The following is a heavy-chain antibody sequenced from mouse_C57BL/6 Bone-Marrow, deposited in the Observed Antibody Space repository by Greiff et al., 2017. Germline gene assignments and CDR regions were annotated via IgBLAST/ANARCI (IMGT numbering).Heavy chain of an antibody. CDR1: GYTFTSYW. J-gene: IGHJ2*01. Sequence: QVQLQQSGAELAKPGASVKLSCKASGYTFTSYWMHWVKQRPGQGLEWIGYINPSSGYNKYNQKFKDKATLTADKSSSTAYMQMSSLTYDDSAVYYCARMYYFDYWGQGTTLTVSS. CDR2: INPSSGYN. V-gene: IGHV1-7*01. CDR3: ARMYYFDY.